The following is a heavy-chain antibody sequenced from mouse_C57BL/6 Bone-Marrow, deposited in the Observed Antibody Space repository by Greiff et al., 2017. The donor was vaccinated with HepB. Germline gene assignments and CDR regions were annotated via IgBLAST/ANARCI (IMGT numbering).Heavy chain of an antibody. CDR1: GYTFTDYY. Sequence: QVQLQQSGPELVKPGASVKISCKASGYTFTDYYINWVKQRPGQGLEWIGWIFPGSGSTYYNEKFKGKATLTVDKSSSTAYMLLISLTSEDSAVYGGARVRWLLRKDWYFDVWGTGTTVTVAS. CDR3: ARVRWLLRKDWYFDV. J-gene: IGHJ1*03. D-gene: IGHD2-3*01. V-gene: IGHV1-75*01. CDR2: IFPGSGST.